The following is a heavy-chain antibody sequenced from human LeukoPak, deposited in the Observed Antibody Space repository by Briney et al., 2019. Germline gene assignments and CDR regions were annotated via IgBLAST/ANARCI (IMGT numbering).Heavy chain of an antibody. J-gene: IGHJ5*02. CDR2: INHSGST. Sequence: SETLSLTCAVHGGSFSGYYWSWIRQPPGKGLEWIGEINHSGSTNYNPSLKSRVTISVDTSKNQFSLKLSSVTAADTAVYYCARGACSSTSCFGGWFDPWGQGTLVTVSS. V-gene: IGHV4-34*01. CDR1: GGSFSGYY. D-gene: IGHD2-2*01. CDR3: ARGACSSTSCFGGWFDP.